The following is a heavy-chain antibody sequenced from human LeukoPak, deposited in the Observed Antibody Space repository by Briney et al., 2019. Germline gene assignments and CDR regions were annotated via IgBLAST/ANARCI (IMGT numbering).Heavy chain of an antibody. CDR2: IHYSGSA. Sequence: SETLSLTCAVYGGSFSGYYWTWIRQPPGKGLEWIGEIHYSGSATYNPSLKSRVTISVDTSKNQFSLKMNSVTAADTAVYYCARGQWFRAFWSRGTPVAVSS. CDR3: ARGQWFRAF. J-gene: IGHJ4*02. D-gene: IGHD3-10*01. V-gene: IGHV4-34*01. CDR1: GGSFSGYY.